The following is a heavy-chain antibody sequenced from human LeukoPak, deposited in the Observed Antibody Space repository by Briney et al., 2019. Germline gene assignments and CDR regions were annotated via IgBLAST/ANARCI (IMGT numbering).Heavy chain of an antibody. V-gene: IGHV3-33*01. CDR2: IRSDGTNK. CDR3: ASAAGAFDN. D-gene: IGHD6-13*01. J-gene: IGHJ3*02. Sequence: PGGSLRLSCAVSGLTFSAYGMHWVRQAPGKGLEWVAVIRSDGTNKYYAESVRGRFTISRDNSKNTLYLQMNTLIIEDTAVYYCASAAGAFDNWGQGTMITVSS. CDR1: GLTFSAYG.